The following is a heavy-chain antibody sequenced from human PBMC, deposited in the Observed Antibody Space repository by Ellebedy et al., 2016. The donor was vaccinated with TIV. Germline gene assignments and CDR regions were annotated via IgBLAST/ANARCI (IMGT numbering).Heavy chain of an antibody. CDR1: GGSISSGDYY. J-gene: IGHJ3*02. V-gene: IGHV4-61*08. Sequence: MPSETLSLTCTVSGGSISSGDYYWSWIRQPPGKGLEWIGYIYSSGSTNYNPSLKSRVTISVDTSKNQFSLKLSSVTAADTAVYYCARGIFGDYGPADAFDIWGQGTMVTVSS. CDR2: IYSSGST. CDR3: ARGIFGDYGPADAFDI. D-gene: IGHD4-17*01.